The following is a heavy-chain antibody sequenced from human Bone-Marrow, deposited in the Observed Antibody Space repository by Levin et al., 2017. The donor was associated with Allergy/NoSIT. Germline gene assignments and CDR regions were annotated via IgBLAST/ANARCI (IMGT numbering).Heavy chain of an antibody. CDR3: GRDAFITMVRGYLDY. V-gene: IGHV3-33*01. D-gene: IGHD3-10*01. CDR1: GFTFSNYG. J-gene: IGHJ4*02. Sequence: GGSLRLSCAASGFTFSNYGMHWVRQAPGKGLEWVAVIWYDGSNKNYAESVKGRFTISRDNSRNTLYLQMNSLRAEDTALYYCGRDAFITMVRGYLDYWGQGALVTVSS. CDR2: IWYDGSNK.